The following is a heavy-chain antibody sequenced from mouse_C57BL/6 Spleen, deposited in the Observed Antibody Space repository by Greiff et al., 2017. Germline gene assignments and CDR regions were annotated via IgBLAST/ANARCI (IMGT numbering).Heavy chain of an antibody. D-gene: IGHD1-1*01. V-gene: IGHV14-2*01. CDR2: IDPEDGET. Sequence: VQLQQSGAELVKPGASVKLSCTASGFNIKDYYMHWVKQRTEQGLEWIGRIDPEDGETNSAPKFQGKATITADTSSNTAYLQLSSLTSEDTAVYYCARTTTVVDPMDYWGQGTSVTVSS. CDR3: ARTTTVVDPMDY. J-gene: IGHJ4*01. CDR1: GFNIKDYY.